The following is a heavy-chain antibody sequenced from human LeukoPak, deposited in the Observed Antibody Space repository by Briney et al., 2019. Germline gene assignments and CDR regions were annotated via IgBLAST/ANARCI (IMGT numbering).Heavy chain of an antibody. J-gene: IGHJ3*01. CDR3: VCSSGAFDL. CDR2: VNPNRGTT. V-gene: IGHV1-8*01. D-gene: IGHD3-10*01. CDR1: GYTFTSYD. Sequence: ASVKVSCKASGYTFTSYDINWVRQAPGQGLEWMGWVNPNRGTTDYAQSLQGRVTMTRETSISTVYMELSNLRSEDTAVYYCVCSSGAFDLWGQGTMVTVSS.